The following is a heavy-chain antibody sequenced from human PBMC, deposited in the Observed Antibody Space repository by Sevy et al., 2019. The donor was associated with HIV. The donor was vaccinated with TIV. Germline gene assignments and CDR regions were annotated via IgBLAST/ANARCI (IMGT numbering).Heavy chain of an antibody. V-gene: IGHV1-2*02. D-gene: IGHD3-22*01. CDR1: GYTFTGYY. J-gene: IGHJ6*02. CDR3: ARVNYYDSSGYYYYYGMDV. CDR2: INPNSGGT. Sequence: ASVKVSCKASGYTFTGYYMHWVRLAPGQGLEWMGWINPNSGGTNYAQKFQGRVTMTRDTSISTAYMELSRLRSDDTAVYYCARVNYYDSSGYYYYYGMDVWGQGTTVTVSS.